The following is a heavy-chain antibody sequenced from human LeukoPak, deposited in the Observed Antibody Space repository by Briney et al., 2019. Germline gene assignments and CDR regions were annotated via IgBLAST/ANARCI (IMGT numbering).Heavy chain of an antibody. D-gene: IGHD3-22*01. CDR2: VYYSGST. V-gene: IGHV4-31*11. Sequence: SQTLSLTCAISGGSISSDGFYWSWIRQHPGKGLEWIGYVYYSGSTYYNPSLKSRVTISVDTSKNQFSLKLTSVTAADTVVYYCARTYYDSRLDYWGQGTLVTVSS. CDR1: GGSISSDGFY. J-gene: IGHJ4*02. CDR3: ARTYYDSRLDY.